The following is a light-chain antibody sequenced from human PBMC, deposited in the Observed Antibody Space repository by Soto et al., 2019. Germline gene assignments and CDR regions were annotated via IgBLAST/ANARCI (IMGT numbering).Light chain of an antibody. J-gene: IGLJ3*02. V-gene: IGLV2-11*01. Sequence: QSALTQPRSVSGSPGQSVTISCTGTSNDVGGYNYVSWFQQHPGKVPKLMVYDVSYRPSGVPDRFSGSKSGNTASLTISGLQAVDEGDYYCCSYASTYWVFGGGTQLTVL. CDR1: SNDVGGYNY. CDR3: CSYASTYWV. CDR2: DVS.